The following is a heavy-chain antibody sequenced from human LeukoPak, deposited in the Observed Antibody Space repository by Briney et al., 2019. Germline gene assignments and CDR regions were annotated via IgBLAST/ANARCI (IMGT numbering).Heavy chain of an antibody. CDR1: GFTFSSYA. Sequence: PGGSLRLSCAASGFTFSSYAMSWVRQAPGKGLEWVSTISGSGVSTYYADSVKGRFTISRDNSKNALYLQMNSLRAEDTAVYYCAKRDGNNFDYWGQGTVVTVSS. J-gene: IGHJ4*02. CDR2: ISGSGVST. V-gene: IGHV3-23*01. CDR3: AKRDGNNFDY.